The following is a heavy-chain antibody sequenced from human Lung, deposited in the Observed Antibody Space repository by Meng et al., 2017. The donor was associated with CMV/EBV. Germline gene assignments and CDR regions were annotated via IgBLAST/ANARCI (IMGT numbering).Heavy chain of an antibody. CDR2: IRYDGSNK. CDR1: GFTFSSYG. Sequence: GESXKISCAASGFTFSSYGMHWVRQAPGKGLEWVAFIRYDGSNKYYADSVKGRFTISRDNSKNTLYLQMNRMRAEDAAVYYCAKDRLSSSSWYYYYYGMDVWXQGTTVTVSS. D-gene: IGHD6-13*01. CDR3: AKDRLSSSSWYYYYYGMDV. J-gene: IGHJ6*02. V-gene: IGHV3-30*02.